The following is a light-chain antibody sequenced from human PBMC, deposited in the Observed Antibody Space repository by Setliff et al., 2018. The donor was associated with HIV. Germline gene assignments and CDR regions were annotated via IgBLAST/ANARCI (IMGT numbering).Light chain of an antibody. J-gene: IGLJ1*01. CDR2: YDS. CDR1: NIGGKS. V-gene: IGLV3-21*04. Sequence: SYELTQPPSVSVAPGKTAKITCGGNNIGGKSIHWYQQKQGQAPVLVIYYDSDRPSGIPERFSGSNSGNTATLTISRVEAGDEADYYCQVWDTSSDHPYVFGTGTKVTVL. CDR3: QVWDTSSDHPYV.